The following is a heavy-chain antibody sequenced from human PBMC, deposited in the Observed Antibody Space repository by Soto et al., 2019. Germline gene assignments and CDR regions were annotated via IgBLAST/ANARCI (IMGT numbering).Heavy chain of an antibody. Sequence: PSESLSLTCTVSGGFIRRSSHYVGWNRQPPGKGLEWIGNIYYSGSTNYNPSLKSRVTISVDTSKNQFSLKLSSVTAADTAVYYCARHGYSGYDPGYFDYWGQGTLVTVSS. CDR2: IYYSGST. CDR3: ARHGYSGYDPGYFDY. J-gene: IGHJ4*02. D-gene: IGHD5-12*01. V-gene: IGHV4-39*01. CDR1: GGFIRRSSHY.